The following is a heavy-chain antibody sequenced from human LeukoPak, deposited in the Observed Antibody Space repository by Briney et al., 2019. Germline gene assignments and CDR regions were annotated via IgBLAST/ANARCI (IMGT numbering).Heavy chain of an antibody. CDR3: ARRRIGVLRGVTGPPDD. D-gene: IGHD3-10*01. V-gene: IGHV3-30*04. Sequence: GGSLRLSCAASGFTFSSCAMYWVRQAPGKGLEWVAIISYDGTYNYYADSVKGRFTISRDNSHSTLHLQMNSLRAEDTAVYYRARRRIGVLRGVTGPPDDWGQGTLVTVSS. J-gene: IGHJ4*02. CDR2: ISYDGTYN. CDR1: GFTFSSCA.